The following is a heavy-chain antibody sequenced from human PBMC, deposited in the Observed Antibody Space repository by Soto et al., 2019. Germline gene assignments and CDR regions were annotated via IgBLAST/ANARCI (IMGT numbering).Heavy chain of an antibody. V-gene: IGHV1-69*13. D-gene: IGHD3-22*01. Sequence: SVKVSCKASGGLFSSYPTSWVRQVPGQGLEWMGGIIPVFQTAYYTQRFQGRVTITADESTNTAYMELSSLRSEDTAIYYCARGGSGYTWFNEFWGQGTLVTVSS. CDR3: ARGGSGYTWFNEF. CDR2: IIPVFQTA. J-gene: IGHJ4*02. CDR1: GGLFSSYP.